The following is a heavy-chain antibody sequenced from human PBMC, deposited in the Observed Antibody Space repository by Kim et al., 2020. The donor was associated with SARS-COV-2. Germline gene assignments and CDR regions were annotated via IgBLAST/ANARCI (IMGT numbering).Heavy chain of an antibody. CDR3: AGYVTVAGTTPNGY. Sequence: GGSLRLSCAASGFTLSNYWMHWVRQAPGKGLVWVSRINSNGSTTPYADSVKGRFTISRDNATNTLYLQMSSLRAEDTAVYYCAGYVTVAGTTPNGYWGQGNLGPVSS. V-gene: IGHV3-74*01. CDR2: INSNGSTT. D-gene: IGHD6-19*01. CDR1: GFTLSNYW. J-gene: IGHJ4*02.